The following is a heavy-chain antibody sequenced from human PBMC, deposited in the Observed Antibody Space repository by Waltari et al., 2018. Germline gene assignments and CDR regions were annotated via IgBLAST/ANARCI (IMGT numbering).Heavy chain of an antibody. V-gene: IGHV3-33*01. CDR1: GFTFRSYG. CDR3: ARESRDACDI. J-gene: IGHJ3*02. CDR2: IWYDGSFK. Sequence: QVQLVESGGGVVQPGRSLRLSCAASGFTFRSYGMQWVRQAPGKGLEWVADIWYDGSFKYYAESVKGRFTISRDNSENTLYLQMSGLRAEDTAVYHCARESRDACDIWGKGTMVTVLS.